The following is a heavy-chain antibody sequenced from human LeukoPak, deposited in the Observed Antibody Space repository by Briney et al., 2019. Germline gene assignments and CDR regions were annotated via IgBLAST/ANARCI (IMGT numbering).Heavy chain of an antibody. CDR2: INPNSGGT. CDR1: GYTFTGYY. Sequence: ALVKVSCKASGYTFTGYYMHWVRQAPGQGLEWMGWINPNSGGTNYAQKFQGRVTMTRDTSISTAYMELSRLRSDDTAVYYCARGRAVAGTMKYYFDYWGQGTLVTVSS. J-gene: IGHJ4*02. CDR3: ARGRAVAGTMKYYFDY. D-gene: IGHD6-19*01. V-gene: IGHV1-2*02.